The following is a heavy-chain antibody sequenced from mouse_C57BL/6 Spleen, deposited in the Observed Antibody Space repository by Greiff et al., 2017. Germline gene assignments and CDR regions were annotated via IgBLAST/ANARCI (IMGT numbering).Heavy chain of an antibody. Sequence: VQLQQSDAELVKPGASVKISCKVSGYTFTDHTIHWMKQRPEQGLEWIGYIYPRDGSTKYNEKFKGKATLTADKSSSTAYMPHNRLTSEDSAVYFWARKRTYGSSSYDYWGQGTTLTVSS. CDR2: IYPRDGST. D-gene: IGHD1-1*01. V-gene: IGHV1-78*01. CDR1: GYTFTDHT. J-gene: IGHJ2*01. CDR3: ARKRTYGSSSYDY.